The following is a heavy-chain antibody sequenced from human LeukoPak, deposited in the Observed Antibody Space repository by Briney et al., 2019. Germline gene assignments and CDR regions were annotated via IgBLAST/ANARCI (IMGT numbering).Heavy chain of an antibody. J-gene: IGHJ4*02. CDR2: INHRGST. CDR3: ARGRWLRSSFDY. CDR1: GGSFSGYY. V-gene: IGHV4-34*01. Sequence: PSETLSLTCAVYGGSFSGYYWSWIRQPPGKGLEWIGEINHRGSTNYNPSLKSRVTISVDTSKNQFSLKLSSVTAADTAVCYCARGRWLRSSFDYWGQGTLVTVSS. D-gene: IGHD5-12*01.